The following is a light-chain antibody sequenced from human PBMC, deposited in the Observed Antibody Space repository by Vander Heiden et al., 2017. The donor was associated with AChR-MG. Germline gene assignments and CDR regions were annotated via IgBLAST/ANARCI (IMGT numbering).Light chain of an antibody. CDR3: SSYAGSNNPFV. V-gene: IGLV2-8*01. CDR1: SSDVGGYNY. CDR2: EVS. J-gene: IGLJ1*01. Sequence: QSALTQPPSASGSPGQSVTLSCTGTSSDVGGYNYVSWYQQHPGKAPKFMIYEVSKRPSGVPDRFSGSKSGNTASLTVSGLQAEDEADYYCSSYAGSNNPFVFGTGTKVTVL.